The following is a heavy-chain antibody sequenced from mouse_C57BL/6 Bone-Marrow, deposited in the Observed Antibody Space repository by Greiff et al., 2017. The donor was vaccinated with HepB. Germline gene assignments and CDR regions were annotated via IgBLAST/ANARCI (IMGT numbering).Heavy chain of an antibody. J-gene: IGHJ1*03. CDR1: GYTFTSYW. CDR2: INPSNGGT. CDR3: AREENYGNFDWYFDV. D-gene: IGHD2-1*01. V-gene: IGHV1-53*01. Sequence: QVQLKESGTELVKPGASVKLSCKASGYTFTSYWMHWVKQRPGQGLEWIGNINPSNGGTNYNEKFKSKATLTVDKSSSTAYMQLSSLTSEDSAVYYCAREENYGNFDWYFDVWGTGTTVTVSS.